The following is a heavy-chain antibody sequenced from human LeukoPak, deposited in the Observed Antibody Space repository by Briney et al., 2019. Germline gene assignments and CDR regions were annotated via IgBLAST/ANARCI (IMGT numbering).Heavy chain of an antibody. J-gene: IGHJ3*01. D-gene: IGHD2-21*01. CDR3: ANYSGLAFDF. Sequence: PGGSLRLSCAASGFTVSSNYMAWVRQPPAKGLEWVSILYSAGFTYYADSVKGRFTISRDNSKNTVYLQMHSLRAEDTAVYYCANYSGLAFDFWGQGTMVTVSS. CDR2: LYSAGFT. V-gene: IGHV3-53*01. CDR1: GFTVSSNY.